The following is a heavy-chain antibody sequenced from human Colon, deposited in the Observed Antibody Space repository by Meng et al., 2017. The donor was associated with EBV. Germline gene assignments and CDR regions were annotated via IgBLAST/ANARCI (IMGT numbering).Heavy chain of an antibody. CDR2: TYSGGST. D-gene: IGHD1-1*01. J-gene: IGHJ5*02. Sequence: EVQLVEPGGGLIQPGWSLRLSCAASGFTVSSNYISWVRQAPGKGLECVSVTYSGGSTYYADSVKGRFTISRDNSKNTVSLQMNSLKDEDTAVYYCAINLNAGPSENRFDPWGQGTLVTVSS. V-gene: IGHV3-53*01. CDR1: GFTVSSNY. CDR3: AINLNAGPSENRFDP.